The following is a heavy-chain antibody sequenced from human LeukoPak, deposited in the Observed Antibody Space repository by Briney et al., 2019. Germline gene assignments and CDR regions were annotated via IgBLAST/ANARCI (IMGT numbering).Heavy chain of an antibody. Sequence: SETLSLTCTVSGGSISSYYWSWIRQPPGKGLEWIGYIYYSGSTNYNPSLKSRVTISVDTSKNQFSLKLSSVTAADTAVYYCATLGGANSVDYWGQGTLVTVSS. D-gene: IGHD1-1*01. CDR3: ATLGGANSVDY. CDR1: GGSISSYY. CDR2: IYYSGST. J-gene: IGHJ4*02. V-gene: IGHV4-59*01.